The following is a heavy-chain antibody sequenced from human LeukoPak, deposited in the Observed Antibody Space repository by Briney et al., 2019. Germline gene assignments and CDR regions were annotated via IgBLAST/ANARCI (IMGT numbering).Heavy chain of an antibody. V-gene: IGHV3-30*02. J-gene: IGHJ4*02. D-gene: IGHD3-22*01. CDR1: GFTFRSYG. Sequence: GGPLRLSCVASGFTFRSYGIHWVRQAPGKGLEWLAFIWYDEITKNYADSVKGRFTISRDNSKNTLYVQMNSLRPDDTAVYYCAKDSSDYYFDYWGQGTLVTVSS. CDR2: IWYDEITK. CDR3: AKDSSDYYFDY.